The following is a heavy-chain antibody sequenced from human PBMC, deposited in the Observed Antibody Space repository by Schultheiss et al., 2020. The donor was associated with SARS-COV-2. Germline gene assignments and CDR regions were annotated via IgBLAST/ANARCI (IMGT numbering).Heavy chain of an antibody. V-gene: IGHV4-59*12. Sequence: GSLRLSCAASGFTFSSYGMHWVRQPPGKGLEWIGYIYYSGSTYYNPSLKSRVTISVDTSKNQFSLKLSSVTAADTAVYYCAKEPTRSGYWGQGTLVTVSS. D-gene: IGHD2-15*01. CDR3: AKEPTRSGY. J-gene: IGHJ4*02. CDR2: IYYSGST. CDR1: GFTFSSYG.